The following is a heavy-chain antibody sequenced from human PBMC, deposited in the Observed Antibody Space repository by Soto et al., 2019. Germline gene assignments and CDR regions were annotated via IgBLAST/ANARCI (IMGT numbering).Heavy chain of an antibody. J-gene: IGHJ6*02. CDR2: IIPIFGTA. CDR1: GGTFSSYA. V-gene: IGHV1-69*01. CDR3: ARANTAMVKYYYYYGMDV. Sequence: QVQLVQSGAEVMKPGSSVKVSCKASGGTFSSYAISWVRQAPGQGLEWMGGIIPIFGTANYAQKFQGRVTITADESTSTANMELSSLRSEDTAVYYCARANTAMVKYYYYYGMDVWGQGTTVTVSS. D-gene: IGHD5-18*01.